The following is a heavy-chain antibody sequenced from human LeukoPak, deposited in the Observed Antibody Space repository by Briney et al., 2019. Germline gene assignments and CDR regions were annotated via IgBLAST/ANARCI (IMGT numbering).Heavy chain of an antibody. CDR3: ARGQDTAFKD. CDR2: ISSDGGDR. D-gene: IGHD5-18*01. V-gene: IGHV3-30*07. Sequence: PGRSLRLSCAASGFTFRTYAMHWVRQAPGKGLEWVALISSDGGDRYYADSAKGRFTISRDNSKNTLYLQMNSLRAEDTAVYFCARGQDTAFKDWGQGTLVTVSS. J-gene: IGHJ4*02. CDR1: GFTFRTYA.